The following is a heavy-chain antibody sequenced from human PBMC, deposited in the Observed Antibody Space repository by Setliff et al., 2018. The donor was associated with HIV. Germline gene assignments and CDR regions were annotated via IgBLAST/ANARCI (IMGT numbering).Heavy chain of an antibody. CDR3: ARRAVQDGSITSSNWFDP. D-gene: IGHD2-2*01. V-gene: IGHV4-61*05. CDR1: GGSINRSNYY. J-gene: IGHJ5*02. Sequence: PSETLSLTCTVPGGSINRSNYYWGWIRQPPGKGLEWIGYIFASGSSLYNPSLQRRVTMSIDMSKNQCSLKLTSVTAAETAVYYCARRAVQDGSITSSNWFDPWGQGTLVTVSS. CDR2: IFASGSS.